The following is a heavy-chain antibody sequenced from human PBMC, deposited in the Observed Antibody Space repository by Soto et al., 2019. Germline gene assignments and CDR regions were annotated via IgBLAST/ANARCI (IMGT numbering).Heavy chain of an antibody. V-gene: IGHV5-51*01. CDR3: ARTPRGSLDYYYYYGMDV. CDR1: GYSFTSYW. CDR2: IYPGDSDT. D-gene: IGHD3-10*01. J-gene: IGHJ6*02. Sequence: PGESLKISCKGSGYSFTSYWIGWVRQMPGKGLEWMGIIYPGDSDTRYSPSFQGQVTISADKSISTAYLQWSSLKASDTAMYYCARTPRGSLDYYYYYGMDVWGQGTTVTVSS.